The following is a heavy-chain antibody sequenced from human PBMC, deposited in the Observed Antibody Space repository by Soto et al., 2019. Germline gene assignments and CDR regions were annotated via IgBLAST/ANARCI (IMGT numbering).Heavy chain of an antibody. Sequence: QVQLVQSGAVVKKPGSSVEVSCKASGGTFNGYGISWVRQAPGQGLEWMGGTVPVFDTSKYAPRFQGRVTITADTSTSTAYMALSSVRSEDTAIYFCARGVSNSGAYYTGPSAYDLWGQGTLVIVSS. CDR3: ARGVSNSGAYYTGPSAYDL. V-gene: IGHV1-69*06. J-gene: IGHJ3*01. CDR2: TVPVFDTS. D-gene: IGHD3-10*01. CDR1: GGTFNGYG.